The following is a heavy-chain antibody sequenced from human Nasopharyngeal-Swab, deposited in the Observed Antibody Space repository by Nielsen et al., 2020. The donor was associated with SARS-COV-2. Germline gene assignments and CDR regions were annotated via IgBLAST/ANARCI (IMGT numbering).Heavy chain of an antibody. D-gene: IGHD3-3*01. J-gene: IGHJ3*02. CDR2: IRYDGSNK. CDR3: ARGPRLLRFLEWLFSLDAFDI. CDR1: GFTFSSYA. Sequence: GESLKISCAASGFTFSSYAMHWVRQAPGKGLEWVAVIRYDGSNKYYADSVKGRFTISRDNSKNTLYLQMNSLRAEDTAVYYCARGPRLLRFLEWLFSLDAFDIWGQGTMVTVSS. V-gene: IGHV3-33*01.